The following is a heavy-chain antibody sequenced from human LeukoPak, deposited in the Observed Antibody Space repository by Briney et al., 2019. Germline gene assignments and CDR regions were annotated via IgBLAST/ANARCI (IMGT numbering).Heavy chain of an antibody. J-gene: IGHJ4*02. CDR2: ISGSGGST. CDR1: GFTFSSYG. V-gene: IGHV3-23*01. Sequence: PGGTLRLSCAASGFTFSSYGMSWVRQAPGKGLEWVSAISGSGGSTYYADSVKGRFTISRDNSKNTLYLQMSSLRAEDTAVYYCAKDNAYSSGWLYYFDYWGQGTLVTVSS. CDR3: AKDNAYSSGWLYYFDY. D-gene: IGHD6-19*01.